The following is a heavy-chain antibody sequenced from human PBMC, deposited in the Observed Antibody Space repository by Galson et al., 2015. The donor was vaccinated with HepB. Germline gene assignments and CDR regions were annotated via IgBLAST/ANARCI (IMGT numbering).Heavy chain of an antibody. V-gene: IGHV3-33*01. CDR2: IWYDGSNK. D-gene: IGHD2-21*02. CDR3: VREKGEGGGDCLDY. J-gene: IGHJ4*02. Sequence: SLRLSCAASGSIFSSCAMHWVRQAPGKGLEWVAVIWYDGSNKHYADSVRGRFTISRDNSRNTLYLQMNNLRAEDTAVYYCVREKGEGGGDCLDYWGQGTLVTVSS. CDR1: GSIFSSCA.